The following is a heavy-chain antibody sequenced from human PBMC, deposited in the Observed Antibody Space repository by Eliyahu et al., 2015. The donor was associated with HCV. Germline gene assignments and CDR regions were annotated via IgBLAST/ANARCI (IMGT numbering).Heavy chain of an antibody. Sequence: QLQLQESGPGLVKPSETLSLTCTVXGGSISXSDYYWAWIRXPPGKGLKWIGSIYYSGTTYYNPSLKSRVTISVDTSKNQFSLKLSSVTAADTAVYYCARRDWVVATNNWFDPWGQGTLVTVSS. D-gene: IGHD5-24*01. V-gene: IGHV4-39*01. J-gene: IGHJ5*02. CDR3: ARRDWVVATNNWFDP. CDR1: GGSISXSDYY. CDR2: IYYSGTT.